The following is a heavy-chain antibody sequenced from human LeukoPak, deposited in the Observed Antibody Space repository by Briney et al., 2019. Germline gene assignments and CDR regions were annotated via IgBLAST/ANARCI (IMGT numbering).Heavy chain of an antibody. CDR1: GFPFSSYG. J-gene: IGHJ4*02. D-gene: IGHD6-6*01. Sequence: PGGSLRLSCAASGFPFSSYGMHWVRQAPGKGLEWVAFIRYDGSNKYYADSVKGRFTISRDNSKNTLYLQMNSLRAEDTAVYYCASLIAARLYYFDYWGQGTLVTVSS. CDR3: ASLIAARLYYFDY. V-gene: IGHV3-30*02. CDR2: IRYDGSNK.